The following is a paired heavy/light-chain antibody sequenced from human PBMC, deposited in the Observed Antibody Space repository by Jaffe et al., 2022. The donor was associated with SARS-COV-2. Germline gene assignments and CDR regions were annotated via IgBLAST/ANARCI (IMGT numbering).Heavy chain of an antibody. CDR2: ISTDGRDT. CDR3: AKEQPGSGWSFHY. V-gene: IGHV3-23*01. CDR1: GFTFSSSV. J-gene: IGHJ4*02. D-gene: IGHD6-19*01. Sequence: DVQLLESGGGLVQPGGSLRLSCIASGFTFSSSVMGWVRQAPGKGLGWVSMISTDGRDTFYADSVKGRFTISRDNSKDTLYLQMNGLGVEDTAVYYCAKEQPGSGWSFHYWGQGTLVAVSS.
Light chain of an antibody. V-gene: IGKV3-20*01. CDR2: GAS. CDR3: QHFLNARLT. CDR1: QSVTNNY. Sequence: EIMLTQSPGTLSLSPGERATLSCRASQSVTNNYLTWYQQKFGQAPRLLIYGASSRASGIPDRFSGSGSGTDFTLTISRLEPEDVAVYYCQHFLNARLTFGGGTRVEIK. J-gene: IGKJ4*01.